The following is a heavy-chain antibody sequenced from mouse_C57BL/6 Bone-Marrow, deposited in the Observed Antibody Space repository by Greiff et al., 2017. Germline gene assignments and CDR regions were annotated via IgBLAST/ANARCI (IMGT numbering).Heavy chain of an antibody. J-gene: IGHJ2*01. V-gene: IGHV7-3*01. Sequence: EVKVVESGGGLVQPGGSLSLSCAASGFTFTDYYMSWVRQPPGKALEWLGFIRNKANGYTTEYSASVKGRFTISRDNSQSILYLQMNALRAEDSATYYCARRNSYLDYWGQGTTLTVAS. CDR2: IRNKANGYTT. CDR1: GFTFTDYY. D-gene: IGHD2-1*01. CDR3: ARRNSYLDY.